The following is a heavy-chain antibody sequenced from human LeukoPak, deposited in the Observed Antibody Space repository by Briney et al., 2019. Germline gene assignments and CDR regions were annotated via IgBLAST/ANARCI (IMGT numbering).Heavy chain of an antibody. CDR3: TTTHYYYGLDV. Sequence: GRSLRLSCAASGFTFSNAWMSWVRQAPGKGLEWVGRIKSSTDGGTTDYAAPVKGRFTISRDDSKDTLYLQMNSLKTEDTAVYYCTTTHYYYGLDVWGQGTTVTVSS. CDR2: IKSSTDGGTT. CDR1: GFTFSNAW. V-gene: IGHV3-15*01. J-gene: IGHJ6*02.